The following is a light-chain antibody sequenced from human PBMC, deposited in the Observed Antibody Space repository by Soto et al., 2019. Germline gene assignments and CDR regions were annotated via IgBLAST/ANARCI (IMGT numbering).Light chain of an antibody. CDR1: QSVSRS. Sequence: EIVLTQSPATLSLSPGDRATLSCRASQSVSRSLTWYQQKPGQAPRLLIYDASTRATGIPPRFSGSGSGTDFTLTISSLEPEDFAVYYCQHYGSSMYTFGQGTRLEIK. J-gene: IGKJ5*01. V-gene: IGKV3-11*01. CDR2: DAS. CDR3: QHYGSSMYT.